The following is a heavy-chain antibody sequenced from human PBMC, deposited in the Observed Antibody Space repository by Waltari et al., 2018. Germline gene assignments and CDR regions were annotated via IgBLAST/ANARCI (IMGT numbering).Heavy chain of an antibody. CDR1: GASFSSNRPA. CDR2: TYYRSKWYN. J-gene: IGHJ6*02. D-gene: IGHD1-26*01. Sequence: QVQLPQSGPGMVKPSQTLSLTCSISGASFSSNRPAWTWIRQSPPRGLEWLGRTYYRSKWYNDDAVSVKSRITINSDTSKNQFSLQLNSVTPEDTAVYYCARQWTWSNNYYGMDVWGQGTTVTVSS. V-gene: IGHV6-1*01. CDR3: ARQWTWSNNYYGMDV.